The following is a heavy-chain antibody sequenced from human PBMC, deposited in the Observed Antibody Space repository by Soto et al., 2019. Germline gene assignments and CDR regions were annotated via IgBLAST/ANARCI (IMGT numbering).Heavy chain of an antibody. D-gene: IGHD3-10*01. J-gene: IGHJ6*02. Sequence: SETLSLTCAVYGGSFSGYYWSWIRQPPGKGLEWIGEINHSGTTNYSPSLKSRVTISVDTSKSQFSLKLSSVTAADTAVYFCARGGGMVRGGRVYYYYGMDVWGQGTTVTVSS. CDR3: ARGGGMVRGGRVYYYYGMDV. CDR2: INHSGTT. V-gene: IGHV4-34*01. CDR1: GGSFSGYY.